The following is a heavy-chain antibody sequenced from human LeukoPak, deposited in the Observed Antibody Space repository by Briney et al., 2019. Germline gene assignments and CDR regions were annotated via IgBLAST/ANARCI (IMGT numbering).Heavy chain of an antibody. CDR1: GYTFTSYD. V-gene: IGHV1-8*01. CDR2: MNPNSDNT. CDR3: ARGPRDLGYCSSASCSQNWFDP. Sequence: GASVKVSCKASGYTFTSYDINWVRQATGQGLEWMGWMNPNSDNTGYAQKFQGRVTMTRNTSISTAYMELSSLRSEDTAVYYCARGPRDLGYCSSASCSQNWFDPWGQGTLVTVSS. J-gene: IGHJ5*02. D-gene: IGHD2-2*01.